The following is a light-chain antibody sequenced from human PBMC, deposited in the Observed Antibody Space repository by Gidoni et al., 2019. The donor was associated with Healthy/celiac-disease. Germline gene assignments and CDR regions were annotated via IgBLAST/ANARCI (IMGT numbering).Light chain of an antibody. CDR3: QSWDSRTPVV. CDR1: KLGDKY. CDR2: QDS. J-gene: IGLJ2*01. V-gene: IGLV3-1*01. Sequence: SYELTQPPSVSVSPGQTASITCSGDKLGDKYACWYQQKPGQSPVLVIYQDSKRPSGIPERFSGSTAGTAATLTISGPQAIDAAYYCGQSWDSRTPVVFGGGTKLTVL.